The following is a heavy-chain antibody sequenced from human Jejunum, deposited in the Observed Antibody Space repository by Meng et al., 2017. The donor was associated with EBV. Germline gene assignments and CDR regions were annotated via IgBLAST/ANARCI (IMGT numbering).Heavy chain of an antibody. D-gene: IGHD3-22*01. CDR1: GGTFSSYV. CDR3: ARDQGRDYDSSTYYTH. CDR2: IIPIFGRT. Sequence: VPLVQSGAEVKQPGSSVKVSCKASGGTFSSYVINWVRQAPGQGLEWMGGIIPIFGRTNYALEFQDRVTITADKFTSTVYMEMSSLKSEDTAVYYCARDQGRDYDSSTYYTHWGRGTLVTVSS. J-gene: IGHJ4*02. V-gene: IGHV1-69*06.